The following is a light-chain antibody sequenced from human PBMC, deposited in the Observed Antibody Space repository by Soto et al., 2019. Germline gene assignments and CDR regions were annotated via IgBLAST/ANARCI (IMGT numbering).Light chain of an antibody. CDR1: SSNIGSNT. CDR2: SNN. V-gene: IGLV1-44*01. J-gene: IGLJ1*01. Sequence: QSVLAPPPPAGGAPRPRGTNSFFWSSSNIGSNTVNWYQQLPGTAPKPLIYSNNERPSGVPARFSGSKSGTSASLAISGLQSEDEADFYCAAWDDSLNAYVIGTGTKVTVL. CDR3: AAWDDSLNAYV.